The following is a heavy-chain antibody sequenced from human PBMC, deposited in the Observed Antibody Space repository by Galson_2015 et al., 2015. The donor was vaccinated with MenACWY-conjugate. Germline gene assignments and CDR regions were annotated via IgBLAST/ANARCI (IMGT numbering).Heavy chain of an antibody. CDR1: GFTFSTYS. Sequence: SLRLSCAASGFTFSTYSMNWVRQAPGKGLEWVSYIGSSSSTIYYADSVKGRFTISRDNTKNSLYLQMNTLRDEDTAVYYCARVPGYSYGYYGWWGQGTLVTVSS. V-gene: IGHV3-48*02. D-gene: IGHD5-18*01. J-gene: IGHJ4*02. CDR3: ARVPGYSYGYYGW. CDR2: IGSSSSTI.